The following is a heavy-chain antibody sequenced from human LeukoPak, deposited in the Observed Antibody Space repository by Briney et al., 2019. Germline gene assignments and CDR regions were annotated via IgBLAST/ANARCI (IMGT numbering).Heavy chain of an antibody. J-gene: IGHJ6*02. D-gene: IGHD6-19*01. Sequence: PGGSLRLSCAASGFTVSSNYMSWVRQAPGKGLEWVSVIYSGGSTYYADSVKGRFTISRDNSKNTLYLQMNSLRAEDTAVCYCARVAVAGTEGMDVWGQGTTVTVSS. V-gene: IGHV3-53*01. CDR3: ARVAVAGTEGMDV. CDR2: IYSGGST. CDR1: GFTVSSNY.